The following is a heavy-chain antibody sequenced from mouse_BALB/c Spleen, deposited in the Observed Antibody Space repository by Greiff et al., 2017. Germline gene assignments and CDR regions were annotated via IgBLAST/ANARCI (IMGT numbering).Heavy chain of an antibody. J-gene: IGHJ2*01. CDR2: IDPSDSYT. Sequence: VKLQQPGAELVKPGASVKLSCKASGYTFTSYWMHWVKQRPGQGLEWIGEIDPSDSYTNYNQKFKGKATLTVDKSSSTAYMQLSSLTSEDSAVYYCARSSSLYYGSSPYYFDYWGQGTTLTVSS. CDR1: GYTFTSYW. V-gene: IGHV1-69*02. CDR3: ARSSSLYYGSSPYYFDY. D-gene: IGHD1-1*01.